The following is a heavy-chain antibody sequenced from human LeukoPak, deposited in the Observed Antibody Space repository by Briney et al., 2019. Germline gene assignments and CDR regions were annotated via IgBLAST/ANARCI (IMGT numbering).Heavy chain of an antibody. CDR1: GFTFSSYW. CDR3: AQAGWGSGYYHEDY. D-gene: IGHD3-22*01. CDR2: INSDGSST. Sequence: PGGSLRLSCAAPGFTFSSYWMHWVRHAPGKGLVWVSRINSDGSSTSYADSVKGRFTISRDNAKNTLYLQMNSLRAEDTAVYYCAQAGWGSGYYHEDYWGQGTLVTVSS. V-gene: IGHV3-74*01. J-gene: IGHJ4*02.